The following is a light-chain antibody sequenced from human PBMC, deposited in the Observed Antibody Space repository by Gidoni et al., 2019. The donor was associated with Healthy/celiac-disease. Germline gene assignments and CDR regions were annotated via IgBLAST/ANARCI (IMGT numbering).Light chain of an antibody. V-gene: IGKV1-39*01. Sequence: DIQMTQSPSSLSSSVGDRVTITCRVSQHISSYLNWYQQKPGKAPKPLNDAAASLQSGVPSRFSGRGSGTDFTLTISSLQPEDVATYYCQQSYSTTWTFGQGTKVEIK. CDR2: AAA. CDR3: QQSYSTTWT. J-gene: IGKJ1*01. CDR1: QHISSY.